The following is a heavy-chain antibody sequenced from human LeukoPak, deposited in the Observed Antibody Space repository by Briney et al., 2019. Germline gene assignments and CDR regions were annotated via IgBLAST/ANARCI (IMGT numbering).Heavy chain of an antibody. CDR2: ISAYNGNT. CDR3: ARGGTPTTVTTYSTFDI. J-gene: IGHJ3*02. D-gene: IGHD4-11*01. CDR1: GYTFTSYG. V-gene: IGHV1-18*01. Sequence: GASVKVSCKASGYTFTSYGINWVRQAPGQGLEWMGSISAYNGNTNYAQKLQGRVTMTTDTSTSTAYMELRSLRSDDTAIYYCARGGTPTTVTTYSTFDIWGKGTMVTVSS.